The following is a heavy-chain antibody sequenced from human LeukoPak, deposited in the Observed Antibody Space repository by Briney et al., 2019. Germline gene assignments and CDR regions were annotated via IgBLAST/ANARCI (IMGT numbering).Heavy chain of an antibody. CDR2: IYYSGST. Sequence: SGTLSLTCTVSGGSISSSIHFWAWIRQPPGKGLEWIGTIYYSGSTYYNPSLKSRVTISVDTSKNQFSLKLSSVTAADTAVYYCATQGSTFGYWGQGTLVTVSS. V-gene: IGHV4-39*01. CDR3: ATQGSTFGY. D-gene: IGHD1-26*01. CDR1: GGSISSSIHF. J-gene: IGHJ4*02.